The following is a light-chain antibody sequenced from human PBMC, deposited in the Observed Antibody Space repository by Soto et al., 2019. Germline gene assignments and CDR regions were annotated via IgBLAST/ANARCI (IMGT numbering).Light chain of an antibody. J-gene: IGKJ4*01. CDR1: QSISSW. V-gene: IGKV1-5*01. Sequence: ITTTQSPSTLSASVGDRVTIPCRASQSISSWLAWYQQKPGKAPKLLIYDASSLESGVPSRFSGSGSGTEFTLTISSLQPDDFATYYCQQYNSYPLTFGGGTKVDIK. CDR3: QQYNSYPLT. CDR2: DAS.